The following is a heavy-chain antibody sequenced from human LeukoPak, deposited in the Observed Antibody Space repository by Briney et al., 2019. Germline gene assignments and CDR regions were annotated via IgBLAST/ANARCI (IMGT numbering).Heavy chain of an antibody. D-gene: IGHD6-13*01. CDR1: GGSFSGYY. CDR2: INHSGST. Sequence: SQTLSLTCAVYGGSFSGYYWSWIRQPPGKGMEWIGEINHSGSTNYNPSLKSRVTISVDTSKNQFSLKLSSVTAADTAVYYCARDLAAPGRGADYWGQGTLVTVSS. J-gene: IGHJ4*02. V-gene: IGHV4-34*01. CDR3: ARDLAAPGRGADY.